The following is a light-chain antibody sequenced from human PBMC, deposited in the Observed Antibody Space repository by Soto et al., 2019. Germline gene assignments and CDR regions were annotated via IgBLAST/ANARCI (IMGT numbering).Light chain of an antibody. CDR2: AAS. V-gene: IGKV1-5*01. J-gene: IGKJ1*01. CDR3: QHYNSYSEA. Sequence: DIQMTQSPSTLSASVGDRLTITCRASQSISSWLAWYQQRPGKAPKLLIYAASTLQSGVPSRFSGSGSGTELTLTISSLQPDDFATYYCQHYNSYSEAFGQGTKVDIK. CDR1: QSISSW.